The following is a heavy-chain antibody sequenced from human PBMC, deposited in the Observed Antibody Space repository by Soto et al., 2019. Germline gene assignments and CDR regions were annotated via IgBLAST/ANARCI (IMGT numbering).Heavy chain of an antibody. Sequence: PSETLSLTCTVSGGSISSGGYYWSWIRQHPGKGLEWIGYIYYSGSTYYNPSLKSRVTISVDTSKNQFSLKLSSVTAADTAVYYCATLTLYCSSTSCYAPFFDYWGQGTLVTVSS. V-gene: IGHV4-31*03. J-gene: IGHJ4*02. CDR1: GGSISSGGYY. CDR3: ATLTLYCSSTSCYAPFFDY. CDR2: IYYSGST. D-gene: IGHD2-2*01.